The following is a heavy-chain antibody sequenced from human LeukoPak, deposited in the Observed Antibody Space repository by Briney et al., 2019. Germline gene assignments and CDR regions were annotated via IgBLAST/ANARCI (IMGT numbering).Heavy chain of an antibody. CDR3: ARGAYDILTGYTKYYSDY. Sequence: GGSLRLSCAASGFTFSTYSMNWVRQAPGKGLEWVSSISSSSSYKYYADSVKGRFTISRDNAKNSLYLQMNSLRAEDTAVYYCARGAYDILTGYTKYYSDYWGQGTLVTVSS. CDR1: GFTFSTYS. CDR2: ISSSSSYK. V-gene: IGHV3-21*01. D-gene: IGHD3-9*01. J-gene: IGHJ4*02.